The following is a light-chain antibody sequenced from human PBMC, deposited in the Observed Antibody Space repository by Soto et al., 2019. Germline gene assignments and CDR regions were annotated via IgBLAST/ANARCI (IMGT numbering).Light chain of an antibody. J-gene: IGLJ1*01. V-gene: IGLV2-14*03. CDR3: SSYTTGSTLPWV. CDR2: EVN. Sequence: QSALTQPASVSGSPGQSITVSCTGTSSDIGAYNYVSWYQQHPGKAPKVIIYEVNNRPSGVSNRFSGSKSGNTASLTIFGLQVEDEAVYYCSSYTTGSTLPWVFGTGTKVTVL. CDR1: SSDIGAYNY.